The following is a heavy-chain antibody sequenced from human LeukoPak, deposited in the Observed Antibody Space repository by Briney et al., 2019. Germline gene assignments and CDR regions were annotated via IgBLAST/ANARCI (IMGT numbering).Heavy chain of an antibody. CDR3: ARGNSIWIAVAGGVY. CDR2: INTNTGNP. Sequence: GASVKVSCKASGYTFTSYAMNWVRQAPGQGLEWMGWINTNTGNPTYAQGFTGRFVFSLDTSVSTAYLQISSLKAEDTAVYYCARGNSIWIAVAGGVYWGQGTLVTVSS. D-gene: IGHD6-19*01. CDR1: GYTFTSYA. J-gene: IGHJ4*02. V-gene: IGHV7-4-1*02.